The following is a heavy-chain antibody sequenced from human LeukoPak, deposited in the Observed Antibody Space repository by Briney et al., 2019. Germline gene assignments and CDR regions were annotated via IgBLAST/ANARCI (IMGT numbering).Heavy chain of an antibody. D-gene: IGHD5-18*01. V-gene: IGHV4-34*01. CDR1: GGSFRGYY. CDR3: ARGDGTATDET. J-gene: IGHJ5*02. Sequence: SETLSLTCAVYGGSFRGYYWNWIRQPPGKTPEWIGEVNRSGGTNYNPSLKGRVTISVDTSKNQFSLKLNSATAADTAVYYCARGDGTATDETWGQGTLVTVSS. CDR2: VNRSGGT.